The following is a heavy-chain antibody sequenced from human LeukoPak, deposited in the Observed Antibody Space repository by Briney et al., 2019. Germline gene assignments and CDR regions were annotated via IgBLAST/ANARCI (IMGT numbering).Heavy chain of an antibody. V-gene: IGHV3-9*03. CDR3: AKDMGYQLPSYAFDI. CDR1: GFTFDDYA. CDR2: ISWNSGSI. D-gene: IGHD2-2*01. J-gene: IGHJ3*02. Sequence: QSGGSLRLSCAASGFTFDDYAMHWVRQAPGKGLEWVSGISWNSGSIGYADSVKGRFTISRDNAKNSLYLQMNSLRAEDMALYYCAKDMGYQLPSYAFDIWGQGTMVTVSS.